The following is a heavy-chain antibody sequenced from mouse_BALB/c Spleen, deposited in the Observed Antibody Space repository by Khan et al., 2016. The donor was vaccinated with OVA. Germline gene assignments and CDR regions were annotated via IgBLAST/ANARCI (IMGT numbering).Heavy chain of an antibody. CDR3: ARLAYYFDSKGFAY. J-gene: IGHJ3*01. CDR1: GFTFSTYG. D-gene: IGHD1-1*01. Sequence: EVKLVESGGDLVKPGGSLKLSCAASGFTFSTYGMSWVRQTPDKRLEWVATVSTGGSYTYYTDTVKGRFTISRDNATNTLYLQLSSLTSEDTAMFYCARLAYYFDSKGFAYWGQGTMVTVSA. V-gene: IGHV5-6*01. CDR2: VSTGGSYT.